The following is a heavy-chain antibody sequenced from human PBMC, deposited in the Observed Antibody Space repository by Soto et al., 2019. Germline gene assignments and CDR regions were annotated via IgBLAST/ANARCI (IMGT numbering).Heavy chain of an antibody. CDR2: IIPIFGTA. D-gene: IGHD6-6*01. V-gene: IGHV1-69*12. CDR3: ARLHSSSLDYYYYCGMDV. J-gene: IGHJ6*02. Sequence: QDQLVQSGAEVKKPGSSVKVSCKASGGTFSSYAISWVRQAPGQGLEWMGGIIPIFGTANYAQKFQGRVTITADESTSTAYMELSSLRSEDTAVYYCARLHSSSLDYYYYCGMDVWGQGTTVTVSS. CDR1: GGTFSSYA.